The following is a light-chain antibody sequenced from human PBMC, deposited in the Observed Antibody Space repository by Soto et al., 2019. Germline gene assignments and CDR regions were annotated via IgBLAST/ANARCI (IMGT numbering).Light chain of an antibody. CDR2: AAS. J-gene: IGKJ4*01. CDR1: QGISGW. V-gene: IGKV1-12*01. CDR3: QQTTSFPLT. Sequence: DIQMTQSPSFVSASVGDRVTITCRASQGISGWLAWYQHKPGRAPKLLIHAASSLESGVPSRFSGRGSGTDFTLTISSLQPEDFATYYCQQTTSFPLTFGGGTKVEIK.